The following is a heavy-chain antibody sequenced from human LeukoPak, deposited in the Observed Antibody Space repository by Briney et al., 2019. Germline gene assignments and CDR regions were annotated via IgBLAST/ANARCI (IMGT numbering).Heavy chain of an antibody. V-gene: IGHV4-31*03. CDR1: GGSISSGGYY. J-gene: IGHJ3*02. CDR3: ASYPMVRGVIMSTTDALDI. CDR2: IYYSGST. Sequence: PSETLSLTCTVSGGSISSGGYYWSWVRQHPGKGLEWIGYIYYSGSTYYNPSLKSRVTISVDTSKNQFSLKLSSVTAADTAVYYCASYPMVRGVIMSTTDALDIWGQGTMVTVSS. D-gene: IGHD3-10*01.